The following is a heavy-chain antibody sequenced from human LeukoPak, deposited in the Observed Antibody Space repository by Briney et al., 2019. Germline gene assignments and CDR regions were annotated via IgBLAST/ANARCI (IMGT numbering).Heavy chain of an antibody. J-gene: IGHJ5*02. CDR3: ARDNRIMGWEPGTFEP. Sequence: ASVKVSCKASGYTFTRYYIHWVRQAPGQGLEWMGWINPNSGGTNYAQKFRGRVIMTRDTSISTAYMELSRLRSDDTAVYYCARDNRIMGWEPGTFEPWGQGTLVTVSS. CDR1: GYTFTRYY. V-gene: IGHV1-2*02. CDR2: INPNSGGT. D-gene: IGHD1-26*01.